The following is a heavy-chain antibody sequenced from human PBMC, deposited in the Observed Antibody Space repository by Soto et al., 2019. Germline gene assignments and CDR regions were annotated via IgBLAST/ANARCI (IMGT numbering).Heavy chain of an antibody. CDR3: SLSALRSSRGTIGPCDY. Sequence: QVQLAQSGAEERKPGASVKVSCEATGYTFTAYAMHWVRQAPGQRLEWMGWINPATGNTKYSQKFQGRLTITSETSPHIIYLELRSLTSEDTAMYVCSLSALRSSRGTIGPCDYWGQGNLLTVSS. CDR2: INPATGNT. J-gene: IGHJ4*02. D-gene: IGHD1-7*01. CDR1: GYTFTAYA. V-gene: IGHV1-3*05.